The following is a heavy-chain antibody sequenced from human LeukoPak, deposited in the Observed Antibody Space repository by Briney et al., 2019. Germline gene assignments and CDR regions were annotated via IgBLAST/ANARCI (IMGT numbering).Heavy chain of an antibody. D-gene: IGHD3-10*01. Sequence: GGSLRLSCTASGFTFSSYWMRWVRQAPGKGLVWVSRINSDGSTTSYADSVKGRFTISRDNAKNTLYLQMNSLRAEDTAVYYCAKDRGDTSFDYWGQGTLVTVSS. J-gene: IGHJ4*02. CDR2: INSDGSTT. CDR3: AKDRGDTSFDY. CDR1: GFTFSSYW. V-gene: IGHV3-74*01.